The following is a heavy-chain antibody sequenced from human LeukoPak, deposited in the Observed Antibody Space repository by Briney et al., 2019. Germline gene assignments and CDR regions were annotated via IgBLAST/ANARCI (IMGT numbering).Heavy chain of an antibody. Sequence: GGSLRLSCAASGFTFSSYAMSWVRQAPGRGLEWVSAISGSGGSTYYADSVKGRFTISRDNSKNTLYLQMNSLRAEDTAVYYCAKSGNQQWLGHFDYWGQGTLVTVSS. CDR1: GFTFSSYA. CDR2: ISGSGGST. V-gene: IGHV3-23*01. CDR3: AKSGNQQWLGHFDY. J-gene: IGHJ4*02. D-gene: IGHD6-19*01.